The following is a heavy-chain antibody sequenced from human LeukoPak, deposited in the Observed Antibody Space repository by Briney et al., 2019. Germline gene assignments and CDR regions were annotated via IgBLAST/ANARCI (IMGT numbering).Heavy chain of an antibody. CDR1: GFTVRSNY. V-gene: IGHV3-66*01. D-gene: IGHD3-22*01. CDR3: ARDAYDTSAYYYFDY. Sequence: PGGSLRLSCAAFGFTVRSNYISWVRQAPGEGLEWVSVINSDGSTDYADSVKGRFTISSDYSKNTLFLQMNSLRDEDTAVYYCARDAYDTSAYYYFDYWGQGTLVTVSS. CDR2: INSDGST. J-gene: IGHJ4*02.